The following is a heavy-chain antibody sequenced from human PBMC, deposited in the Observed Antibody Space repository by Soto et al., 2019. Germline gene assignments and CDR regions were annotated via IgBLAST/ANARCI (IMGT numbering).Heavy chain of an antibody. D-gene: IGHD6-13*01. CDR3: ARERIEAVGMDV. CDR2: IYYSGST. V-gene: IGHV4-59*01. Sequence: QVQLQESGPGLVKPSETLSLTCTVSGGSISSYYWSWIRQPPGKGLEWIGYIYYSGSTNYNPSLKSRVTISVDTSKNQFSLKLSAVTAADTAVYYCARERIEAVGMDVWGQGTTVTVSS. J-gene: IGHJ6*02. CDR1: GGSISSYY.